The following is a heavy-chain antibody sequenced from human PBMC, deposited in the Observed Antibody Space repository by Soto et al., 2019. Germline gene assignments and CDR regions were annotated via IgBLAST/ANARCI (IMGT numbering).Heavy chain of an antibody. J-gene: IGHJ6*02. Sequence: QVQLVQSGAEVKKPGSSVKVSCKASGGTFSSYAISWVRQAPGQGLEWMGGIIPIFGTANYAQKFQGRVTITADESTSTAYMELSSLRSEDTAVYYCARGAIFGVVTPHLYYYYGMDVWCQGTTVTVSS. V-gene: IGHV1-69*01. CDR1: GGTFSSYA. D-gene: IGHD3-3*01. CDR3: ARGAIFGVVTPHLYYYYGMDV. CDR2: IIPIFGTA.